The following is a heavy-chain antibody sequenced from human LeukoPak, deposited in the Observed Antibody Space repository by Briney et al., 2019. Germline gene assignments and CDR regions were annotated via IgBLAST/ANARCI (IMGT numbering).Heavy chain of an antibody. D-gene: IGHD2-2*01. Sequence: SQTLSLTCAISGDSVSSNSVTWNWIRQSPSRGLEWLGRTYYRSTWYNDYAVSVRGRITVNPDTSKNHFSLHLNSVTPEDTAVYYCERGLTQYDCFDPWGQGILVTVSS. V-gene: IGHV6-1*01. CDR3: ERGLTQYDCFDP. J-gene: IGHJ5*02. CDR2: TYYRSTWYN. CDR1: GDSVSSNSVT.